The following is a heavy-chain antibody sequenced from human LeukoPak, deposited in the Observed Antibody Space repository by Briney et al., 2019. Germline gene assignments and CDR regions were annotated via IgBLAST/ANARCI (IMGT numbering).Heavy chain of an antibody. CDR1: GGSISSSSYY. CDR2: IYYSGST. D-gene: IGHD3-9*01. J-gene: IGHJ6*02. V-gene: IGHV4-61*01. CDR3: ARSRDILTGDYYYYYGMDV. Sequence: NASETLSLTCTVSGGSISSSSYYWSWIRQPPGKGLEWIGYIYYSGSTNYNPSLKSRVTISVDTSKNQFSLKLSSVTAADTAVYYCARSRDILTGDYYYYYGMDVWGQGTTVTVSS.